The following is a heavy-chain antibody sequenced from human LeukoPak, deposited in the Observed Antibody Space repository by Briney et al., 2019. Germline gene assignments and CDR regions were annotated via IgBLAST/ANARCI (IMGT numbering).Heavy chain of an antibody. Sequence: ASVKVSCKASGYKFTDDYMHWVRQAPGQGLEFMGWINPDSGFTNYAQKFKGRVTMTRDTSISTAYLEVRSLTSDDAAVYYCAPTAEAYTSWWKVWGQGTLVTVSS. CDR2: INPDSGFT. CDR1: GYKFTDDY. D-gene: IGHD3-16*01. J-gene: IGHJ4*02. CDR3: APTAEAYTSWWKV. V-gene: IGHV1-2*02.